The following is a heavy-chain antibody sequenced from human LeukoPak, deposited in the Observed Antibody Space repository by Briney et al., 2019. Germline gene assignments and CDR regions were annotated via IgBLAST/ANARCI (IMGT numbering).Heavy chain of an antibody. CDR3: ARIGSSQGGYYFDY. D-gene: IGHD6-6*01. CDR2: ISYDGSNK. J-gene: IGHJ4*02. CDR1: GFTFSSYA. Sequence: GGSLRLSCAASGFTFSSYAMHWVRQAPGKGLEWVAVISYDGSNKYYADSVKGRFTISRDNSKNTLYLQMNSLRAEGTAVYYCARIGSSQGGYYFDYWGQGTLVTVSS. V-gene: IGHV3-30-3*01.